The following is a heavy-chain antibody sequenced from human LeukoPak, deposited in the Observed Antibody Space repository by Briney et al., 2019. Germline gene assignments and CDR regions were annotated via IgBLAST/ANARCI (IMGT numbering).Heavy chain of an antibody. CDR2: ISYDGSNK. CDR3: ARDAGVNFDY. CDR1: GFTLSSYA. D-gene: IGHD3-10*01. Sequence: GGGLRLSCVASGFTLSSYAMHWVRQAPGKGGEWVAVISYDGSNKYYAYSVKGQFTISRDNSKNTLYLQMNSLRAEDTAEYYCARDAGVNFDYWGQGTLVTVSS. V-gene: IGHV3-30*04. J-gene: IGHJ4*02.